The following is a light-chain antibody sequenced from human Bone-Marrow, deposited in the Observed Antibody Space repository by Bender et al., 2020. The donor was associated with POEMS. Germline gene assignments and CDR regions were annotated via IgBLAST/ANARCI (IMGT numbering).Light chain of an antibody. CDR2: SSH. CDR3: AVWADSLIGWV. V-gene: IGLV1-44*01. J-gene: IGLJ3*02. Sequence: QSVLTQPPSASGTPGQRVTISCSGGSSNIGAHAANWYQHLPGTAPKLLIYSSHRRPSEVPDRFSGSRSGTSASLAISGLPSDDEASYSCAVWADSLIGWVFGGGPKLTVL. CDR1: SSNIGAHA.